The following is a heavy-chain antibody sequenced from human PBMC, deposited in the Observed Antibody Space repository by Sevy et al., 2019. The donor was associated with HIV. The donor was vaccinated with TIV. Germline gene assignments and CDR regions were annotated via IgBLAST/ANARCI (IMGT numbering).Heavy chain of an antibody. CDR2: ISGRGGST. V-gene: IGHV3-23*01. J-gene: IGHJ4*02. CDR3: AKAPNGYYGSGREGYYFDY. CDR1: GFTFSSYA. Sequence: GGSLRLSCAASGFTFSSYAMSWVRQAPGKGLEWVSAISGRGGSTYDADSVKGRFTISRDNSKNTLYLQMNSLRTEDTAVYYCAKAPNGYYGSGREGYYFDYWGQGTLVTVSS. D-gene: IGHD3-10*01.